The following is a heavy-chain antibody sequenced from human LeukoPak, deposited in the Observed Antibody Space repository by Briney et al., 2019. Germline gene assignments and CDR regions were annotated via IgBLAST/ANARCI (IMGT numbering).Heavy chain of an antibody. J-gene: IGHJ6*02. V-gene: IGHV1-18*01. Sequence: GASVKVSCKASGYTFTSYGISWVRQAPGQGLEWMGWISAYNGNTNYAQKLQGRVTMTTDTSTSTAYMELRSLRSDDTAVYYCARGSMVRGVHYYYGMDVWGQGTTVTVSS. CDR2: ISAYNGNT. D-gene: IGHD3-10*01. CDR1: GYTFTSYG. CDR3: ARGSMVRGVHYYYGMDV.